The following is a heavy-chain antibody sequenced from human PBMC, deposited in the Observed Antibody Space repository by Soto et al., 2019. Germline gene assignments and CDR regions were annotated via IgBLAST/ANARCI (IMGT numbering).Heavy chain of an antibody. CDR1: GFTFTSHA. J-gene: IGHJ4*02. V-gene: IGHV3-30-3*01. CDR3: AKGYSSSWYEIDY. D-gene: IGHD6-13*01. CDR2: ISYDGSNK. Sequence: QVQLVESGGGVVQPGRSLRLSCAASGFTFTSHAMHWVRQAPGKGLEWVAVISYDGSNKYYADSVKGRFTISRDKSKNTLELQMNSLRAEDTAVYYCAKGYSSSWYEIDYWGQGTLVTVSS.